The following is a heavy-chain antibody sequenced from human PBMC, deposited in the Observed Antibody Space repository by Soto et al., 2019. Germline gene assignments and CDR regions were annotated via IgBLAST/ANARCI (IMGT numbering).Heavy chain of an antibody. J-gene: IGHJ6*02. CDR1: GGTFSSYA. V-gene: IGHV1-69*13. CDR3: ASRKDTAMVKEPYYYYYGMDV. D-gene: IGHD5-18*01. CDR2: IIPIFGTA. Sequence: ASVKVSCKASGGTFSSYAISWVRQAPGQGLEWMGGIIPIFGTANYAQKFQGRVTITADESTSTAYMELSSLRSEDTAVYYCASRKDTAMVKEPYYYYYGMDVWGQGTTVTVSS.